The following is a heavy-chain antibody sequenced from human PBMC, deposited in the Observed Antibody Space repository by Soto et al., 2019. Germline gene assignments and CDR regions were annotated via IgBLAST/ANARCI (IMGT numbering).Heavy chain of an antibody. CDR1: GGSISSYY. J-gene: IGHJ4*02. Sequence: PSETLSLTCTVSGGSISSYYWSWIRQPPGKGLQWIGYIYYYSGSTNYNPSLKSRVTISVDMSKNQFSLKLSSVTAADTAVYYCARSRGGYFGYWGQGTLVTVSS. CDR2: IYYYSGST. D-gene: IGHD3-22*01. V-gene: IGHV4-59*01. CDR3: ARSRGGYFGY.